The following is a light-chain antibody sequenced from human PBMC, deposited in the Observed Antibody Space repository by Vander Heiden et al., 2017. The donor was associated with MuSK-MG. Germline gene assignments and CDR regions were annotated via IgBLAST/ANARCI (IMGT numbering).Light chain of an antibody. Sequence: DIVMTQSPLSLPVTPGEPASISCRSSQSLLHSNGYNYLDWYLQKPGQSPQLLIYLGSNRDSGVPDRFSGSGSGTDFTLKISRVEAEDVGVYYCRQSLQTAWTFGQGTKVEIK. V-gene: IGKV2-28*01. J-gene: IGKJ1*01. CDR3: RQSLQTAWT. CDR1: QSLLHSNGYNY. CDR2: LGS.